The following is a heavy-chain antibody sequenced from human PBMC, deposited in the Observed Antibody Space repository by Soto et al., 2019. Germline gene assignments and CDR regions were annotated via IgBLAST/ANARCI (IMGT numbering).Heavy chain of an antibody. CDR2: ISGGVIST. V-gene: IGHV3-23*01. CDR3: AKEGGYNYGYTDH. Sequence: EVQLLESGGGLVQPGGSLRLSCAVSGLTFSNYGMSWVRQAPGKGLEWVSGISGGVISTYYADSVKGRFTISRDNSKNTMYLQMNSLRADDTAVYYCAKEGGYNYGYTDHWGQGTLVTVSP. D-gene: IGHD5-18*01. J-gene: IGHJ4*02. CDR1: GLTFSNYG.